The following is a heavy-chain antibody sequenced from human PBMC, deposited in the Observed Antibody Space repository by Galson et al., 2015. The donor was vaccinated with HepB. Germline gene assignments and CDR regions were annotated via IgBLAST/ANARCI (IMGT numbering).Heavy chain of an antibody. J-gene: IGHJ4*02. CDR1: GFTFSSYG. Sequence: SLRLSCAASGFTFSSYGMHWVRQAPGKGLEWVAVIWYDGSNKYYADSVKGRFTISRDNSKNTLYLQMNSLRAEDTAVYYCARDHGYSYGYWAYFDYWGQGTLVTVSS. V-gene: IGHV3-33*01. CDR3: ARDHGYSYGYWAYFDY. CDR2: IWYDGSNK. D-gene: IGHD5-18*01.